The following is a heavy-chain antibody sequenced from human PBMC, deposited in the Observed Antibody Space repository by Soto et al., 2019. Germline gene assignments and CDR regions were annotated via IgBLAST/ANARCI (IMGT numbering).Heavy chain of an antibody. V-gene: IGHV5-10-1*01. CDR3: ARREEASCFDY. J-gene: IGHJ4*02. CDR2: IDPSDSYT. Sequence: GESLKISCKGSGYSFTIYWISWVRQMPGKGLEWMGRIDPSDSYTNYSLSFQGHVTISADKSISTAYLQWRSLKASDTAMDYCARREEASCFDYWGKRTRVTVSS. CDR1: GYSFTIYW.